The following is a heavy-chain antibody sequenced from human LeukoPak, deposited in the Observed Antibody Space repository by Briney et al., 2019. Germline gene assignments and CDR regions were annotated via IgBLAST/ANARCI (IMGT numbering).Heavy chain of an antibody. CDR3: ARDFGHWELNGGYYFDY. D-gene: IGHD1-26*01. CDR2: ISSSGSTI. V-gene: IGHV3-48*03. J-gene: IGHJ4*02. CDR1: GFTFSSYE. Sequence: GGSLRLSCAASGFTFSSYEMNWVRQAPGKGLEWVSYISSSGSTIYYADSVKGRFTISRDNAKNSLYLQMNSLRAEDTAVYYCARDFGHWELNGGYYFDYWGQGTPVTVSS.